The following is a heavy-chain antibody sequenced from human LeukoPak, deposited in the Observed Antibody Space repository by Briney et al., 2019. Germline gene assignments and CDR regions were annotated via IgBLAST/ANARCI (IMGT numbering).Heavy chain of an antibody. CDR3: ARGSSSSWGRDSFDY. D-gene: IGHD6-13*01. Sequence: ASVKVSCKASGYTFTSYDINWVRQATGQGLEWMGWMNPNSGNTGYAQKFQGRVTMTRNTSISTAYMELSSLRSEDTAVYYCARGSSSSWGRDSFDYWGQETLVTVSS. J-gene: IGHJ4*02. CDR1: GYTFTSYD. V-gene: IGHV1-8*01. CDR2: MNPNSGNT.